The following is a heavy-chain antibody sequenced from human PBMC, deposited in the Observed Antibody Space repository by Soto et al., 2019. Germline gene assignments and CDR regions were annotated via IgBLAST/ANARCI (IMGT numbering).Heavy chain of an antibody. CDR2: VYATGTT. Sequence: QVQLQESGPGVVKPSETLSLSCTVSGGSISKVYWRWIRKTAGKGLEWMGRVYATGTTDYNPSLRSRVSMSVDISKKTFSLRLTSVTAADTGVYYCVRDGSKTLRDWFDPWGQGKSVTVSS. V-gene: IGHV4-4*07. CDR1: GGSISKVY. CDR3: VRDGSKTLRDWFDP. J-gene: IGHJ5*02.